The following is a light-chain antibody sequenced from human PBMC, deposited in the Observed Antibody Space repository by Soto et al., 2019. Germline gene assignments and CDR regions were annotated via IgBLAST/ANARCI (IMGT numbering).Light chain of an antibody. Sequence: EIVLTQSPGTLSLSPGERATLSCRASQSVTTTYLAWYEQKPGQAPRLLIYGASSRATGIPDRFSGSGSGKDFTLPISRVEPEDFAVFYCHQFGSSPWTFGQGTKVEIK. CDR1: QSVTTTY. V-gene: IGKV3-20*01. CDR3: HQFGSSPWT. J-gene: IGKJ1*01. CDR2: GAS.